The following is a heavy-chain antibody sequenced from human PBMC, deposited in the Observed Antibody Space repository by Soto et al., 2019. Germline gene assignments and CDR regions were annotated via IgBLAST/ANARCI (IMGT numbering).Heavy chain of an antibody. Sequence: PSETLSLTCTVSGGSVSSGSYYWTWIRQPPWKGLEWIGYIYYSGSTNYNPSLKSRVTISLDTSNNQFSLRLSSVTAADTAVYYCARTFCSTTSCPAHDMDVWGQGXTVTVYS. CDR1: GGSVSSGSYY. V-gene: IGHV4-61*01. CDR3: ARTFCSTTSCPAHDMDV. J-gene: IGHJ6*02. CDR2: IYYSGST. D-gene: IGHD2-2*01.